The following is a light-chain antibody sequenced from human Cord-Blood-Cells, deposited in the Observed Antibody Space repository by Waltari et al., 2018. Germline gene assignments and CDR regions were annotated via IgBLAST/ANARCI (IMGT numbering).Light chain of an antibody. V-gene: IGLV2-14*01. CDR3: SSYTSSSTLV. J-gene: IGLJ2*01. Sequence: QSALTQPASVSGSPGQSITIPCTGTSSDVGGYHYFSWYQQHPGKAPKLMIYDVSKRPSGVSNRFSGSKSGNTASLTISGLQAEDEADYYCSSYTSSSTLVFGGGTKLTVL. CDR2: DVS. CDR1: SSDVGGYHY.